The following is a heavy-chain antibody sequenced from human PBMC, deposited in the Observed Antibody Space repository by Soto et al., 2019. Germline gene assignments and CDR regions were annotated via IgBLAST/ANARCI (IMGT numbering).Heavy chain of an antibody. J-gene: IGHJ3*02. V-gene: IGHV4-59*01. CDR3: ARTGDYDLPLRAFDI. CDR1: GGSISSYY. CDR2: IYYSGST. D-gene: IGHD4-17*01. Sequence: QVQLQESGPGLVKPSETLSLTCTVSGGSISSYYWSWIRQPPGKGLEWIGYIYYSGSTNYNPSHKSRVTIPVDTSKNQFSLKLSSVTAADTAVYYCARTGDYDLPLRAFDIWGQGTMVTVSS.